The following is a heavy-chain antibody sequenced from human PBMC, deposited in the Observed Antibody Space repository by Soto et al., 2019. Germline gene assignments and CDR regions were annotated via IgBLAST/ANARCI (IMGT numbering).Heavy chain of an antibody. CDR3: AKVGHYDFWRSAGMDV. D-gene: IGHD3-3*01. CDR1: GFTFSSYG. V-gene: IGHV3-30*18. J-gene: IGHJ6*02. CDR2: ISYDGSNK. Sequence: QVQLVESGGGVVQPGRSLRLSCAASGFTFSSYGMHWVRQAPGKGLEWVAGISYDGSNKYYADSVKGRFTISRDNSKNTLYLQMHRLRAENTAVYYCAKVGHYDFWRSAGMDVWGQGTTVTVSS.